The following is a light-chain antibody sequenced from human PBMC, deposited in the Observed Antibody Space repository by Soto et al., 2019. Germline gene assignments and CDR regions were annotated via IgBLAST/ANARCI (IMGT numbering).Light chain of an antibody. Sequence: QSVLTQPPSVSAAPGQKVTISCSGSSSNIGNNYVSWYQQLPGTAPKLLIYDNNKRPSGIPDRFSGSKSGTSATLGITGLQNGDEADYYFGTWDSSLSLLEGVVFGGGTKLTVL. V-gene: IGLV1-51*01. CDR3: GTWDSSLSLLEGVV. CDR1: SSNIGNNY. J-gene: IGLJ2*01. CDR2: DNN.